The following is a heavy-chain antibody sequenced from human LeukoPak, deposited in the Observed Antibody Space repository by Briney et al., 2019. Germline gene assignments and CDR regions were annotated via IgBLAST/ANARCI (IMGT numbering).Heavy chain of an antibody. Sequence: SGRSLRLSCAASGFTFSSYAMHWVRQAPGKGLEWVAVISYDGSNKYYADSVKGRFTISRDNSKNTLYLQMNSLRAEDTAVYYCARVPRYDYGEVYWGQGTLVTVSS. CDR1: GFTFSSYA. D-gene: IGHD3-16*01. J-gene: IGHJ4*02. CDR2: ISYDGSNK. V-gene: IGHV3-30-3*01. CDR3: ARVPRYDYGEVY.